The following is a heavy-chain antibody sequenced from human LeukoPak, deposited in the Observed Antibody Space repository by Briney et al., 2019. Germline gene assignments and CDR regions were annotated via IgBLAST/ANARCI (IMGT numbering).Heavy chain of an antibody. J-gene: IGHJ6*02. V-gene: IGHV1-2*02. Sequence: ASMKVSCKASGYTFTGYYMHWVRQAPGQGLEWMGWINPNSGGTNYAQKFQGRVTMTRDTSISTAYMELSRLRSDDTAVYYCARGGYDFVYYYYGMDVWGQGTTVTVSS. CDR3: ARGGYDFVYYYYGMDV. D-gene: IGHD3-3*01. CDR1: GYTFTGYY. CDR2: INPNSGGT.